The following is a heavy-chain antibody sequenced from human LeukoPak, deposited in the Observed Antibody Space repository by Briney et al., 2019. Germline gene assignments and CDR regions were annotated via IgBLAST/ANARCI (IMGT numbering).Heavy chain of an antibody. CDR2: IYYSGST. D-gene: IGHD6-13*01. Sequence: SETLSLTCTVSGGSISSSSYYWGWIRQPPGKELEWIGSIYYSGSTYYNPSLKSRVTISVDTSKNQFSLKLSSVTAADTAVYYCARPAIISVAAGTVWFDPWGQGTLVTVSS. CDR3: ARPAIISVAAGTVWFDP. V-gene: IGHV4-39*01. J-gene: IGHJ5*02. CDR1: GGSISSSSYY.